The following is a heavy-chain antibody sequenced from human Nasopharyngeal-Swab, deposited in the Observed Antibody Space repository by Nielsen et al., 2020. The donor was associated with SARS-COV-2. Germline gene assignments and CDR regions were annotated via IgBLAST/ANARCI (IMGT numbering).Heavy chain of an antibody. CDR2: IYYSGST. D-gene: IGHD2-8*02. V-gene: IGHV4-39*07. J-gene: IGHJ4*02. Sequence: SETLSLTCSVSGASIRSSSYYWGWIRQPPGKGLEWIGSIYYSGSTYYKSSLKSRVTISVDTSKNQFSLKLSSVTAADTAVYFCTADLDRDSVYPLVGRGQGTLVTVSS. CDR3: TADLDRDSVYPLVG. CDR1: GASIRSSSYY.